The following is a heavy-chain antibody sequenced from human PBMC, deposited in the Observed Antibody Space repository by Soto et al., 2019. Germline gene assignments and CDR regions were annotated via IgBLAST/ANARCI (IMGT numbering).Heavy chain of an antibody. V-gene: IGHV1-69*13. CDR1: GGTFSSYA. J-gene: IGHJ3*01. D-gene: IGHD3-22*01. CDR3: AIDNDSQPSGGAFDF. Sequence: SVKVSCKASGGTFSSYAISWVRQAPGQGLEWMRGIIPIFGTANYAQKFQGRVTITADESTSTAYMELSSLRSEDTAVYYCAIDNDSQPSGGAFDFWGQGTMVTVSS. CDR2: IIPIFGTA.